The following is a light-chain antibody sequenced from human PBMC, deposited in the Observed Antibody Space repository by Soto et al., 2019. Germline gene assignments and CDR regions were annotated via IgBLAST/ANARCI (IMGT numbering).Light chain of an antibody. J-gene: IGKJ1*01. CDR1: QSVGSD. V-gene: IGKV3-15*01. Sequence: EIVMTQSPATLSVSPGERATLYCRASQSVGSDLAWYQQKPGQAPRLLIYGTYTRATGIPARFSGSGSGTEFSLTISSLQSEDFAVYYCHQYNNWPPWTFGQGTKVDIK. CDR2: GTY. CDR3: HQYNNWPPWT.